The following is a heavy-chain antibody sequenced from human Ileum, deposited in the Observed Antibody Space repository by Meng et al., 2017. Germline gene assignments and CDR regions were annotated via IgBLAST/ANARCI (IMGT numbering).Heavy chain of an antibody. V-gene: IGHV3-49*03. CDR1: GFTFGDYA. D-gene: IGHD2-21*02. CDR2: IRSKAYGGTT. Sequence: GESLKISCTASGFTFGDYAMSWFRQAPGKGLEWVGFIRSKAYGGTTEYAASVKGRFTISRDDSKSIAYLQMNSLKTEDTAVYYCTRPPPMYCGGDCYSTFYWGQGTLVTVSS. CDR3: TRPPPMYCGGDCYSTFY. J-gene: IGHJ4*02.